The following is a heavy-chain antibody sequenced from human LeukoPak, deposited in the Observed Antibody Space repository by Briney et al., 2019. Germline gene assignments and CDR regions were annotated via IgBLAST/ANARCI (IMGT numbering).Heavy chain of an antibody. Sequence: GASVKVSCKASGYTFTGYYMHWVRQAPGQGLEWMGWINPNSGGTNYAQKFQGRVTMTRDTSISTAYMELSRLRSDDTAVYYCARDREGSSSRFPLLVGYWGQGTLVTVSS. D-gene: IGHD6-13*01. CDR3: ARDREGSSSRFPLLVGY. V-gene: IGHV1-2*02. CDR1: GYTFTGYY. J-gene: IGHJ4*02. CDR2: INPNSGGT.